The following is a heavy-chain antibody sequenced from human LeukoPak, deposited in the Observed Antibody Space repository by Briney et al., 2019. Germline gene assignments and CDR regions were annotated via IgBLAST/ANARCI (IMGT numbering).Heavy chain of an antibody. CDR1: GFTFSSYA. CDR2: ISYDGSNK. CDR3: ARGGAFDY. V-gene: IGHV3-30-3*01. J-gene: IGHJ4*02. Sequence: GGSLRLSCAASGFTFSSYAMHWVRQAPGKGLEWVAVISYDGSNKYYADSVKGRFTISRDNSKNTLYLQMNSLRAEDTDVYYCARGGAFDYWGQGTLVTVSS. D-gene: IGHD1-26*01.